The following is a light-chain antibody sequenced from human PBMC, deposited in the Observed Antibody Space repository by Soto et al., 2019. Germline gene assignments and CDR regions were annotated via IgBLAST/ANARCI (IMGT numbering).Light chain of an antibody. CDR1: QSVSSN. CDR3: LHHGSSLWT. V-gene: IGKV3-20*01. J-gene: IGKJ1*01. Sequence: EMVMTQSPAALSVSPGERATLSCRASQSVSSNLAWYQQKPGQAPRLLIYGAPTRATGIPARFSGSGSGTDFTLTISRLEPEDFAMYYCLHHGSSLWTFGQGTKVDIK. CDR2: GAP.